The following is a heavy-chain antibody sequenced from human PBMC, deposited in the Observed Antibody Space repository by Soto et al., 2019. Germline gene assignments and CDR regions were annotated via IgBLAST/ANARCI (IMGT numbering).Heavy chain of an antibody. V-gene: IGHV3-30*04. D-gene: IGHD6-13*01. CDR1: GFTFSSFA. CDR3: AKVKGIAAGWGMDV. CDR2: MSYDGRNK. J-gene: IGHJ6*02. Sequence: GGSLRLSCVASGFTFSSFAMHWVRQAPGKGLEWVAVMSYDGRNKNYADSVKGRVTISRDNSKNTLYLQMNSLRAEDTAVYYCAKVKGIAAGWGMDVWGQGTAVTVLL.